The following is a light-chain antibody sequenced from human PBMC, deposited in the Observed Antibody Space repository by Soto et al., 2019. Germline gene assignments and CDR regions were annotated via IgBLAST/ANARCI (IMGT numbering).Light chain of an antibody. CDR3: NSYADSNTYL. V-gene: IGLV2-8*01. Sequence: SALTQPPSASGSPGQSVTISCTGTSSDVGRYDYVSWYQHHTGKAPKLIIYDVSQRPSGVPDRFSGSKSGNTASLTVSGLQAEDEADYYCNSYADSNTYLFGPGTKVTVL. CDR1: SSDVGRYDY. CDR2: DVS. J-gene: IGLJ1*01.